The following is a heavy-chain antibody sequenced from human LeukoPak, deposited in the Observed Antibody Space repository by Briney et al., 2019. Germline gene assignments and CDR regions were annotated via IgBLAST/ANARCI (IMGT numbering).Heavy chain of an antibody. CDR2: ISWNSGSI. D-gene: IGHD7-27*01. CDR3: AKGNWELDY. J-gene: IGHJ4*02. CDR1: GFTFDDYA. Sequence: GGSLRLSCAASGFTFDDYAMHWVRQAPGKGLEWVSGISWNSGSIGYADSVKGRFTISRDNAKNSLYLQMNSLRAEDMALYYCAKGNWELDYWGQGTLVTDSS. V-gene: IGHV3-9*03.